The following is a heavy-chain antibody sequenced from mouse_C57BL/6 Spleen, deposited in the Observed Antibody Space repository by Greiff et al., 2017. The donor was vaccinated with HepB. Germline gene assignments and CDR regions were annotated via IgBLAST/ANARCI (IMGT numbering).Heavy chain of an antibody. CDR2: INPNYGTT. CDR1: GYSFTDYN. J-gene: IGHJ3*01. CDR3: ARGGIYYGSTWFAY. Sequence: VQLKESGPELVKPGASVKISCKASGYSFTDYNMNWVKQSNGKSLEWIGVINPNYGTTSYNQKFKGKATLTVDQSSSTAYMQLNSLTSEDSAVYYCARGGIYYGSTWFAYWGQGTLVTVSA. V-gene: IGHV1-39*01. D-gene: IGHD1-1*01.